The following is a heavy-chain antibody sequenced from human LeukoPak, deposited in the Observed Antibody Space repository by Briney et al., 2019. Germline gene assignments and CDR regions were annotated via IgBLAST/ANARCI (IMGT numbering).Heavy chain of an antibody. V-gene: IGHV4-34*01. CDR3: ARVKGYCSGGSCYSDWYFDL. D-gene: IGHD2-15*01. J-gene: IGHJ2*01. CDR2: INHSGST. Sequence: SETLSLTCAVYGGSFSGYYWSWIRQPPGKGLEWIGEINHSGSTNYNPSLKSRVTISVDTSKNQFSLKLSSVTAADTAVHYCARVKGYCSGGSCYSDWYFDLWGRGTLVTVSS. CDR1: GGSFSGYY.